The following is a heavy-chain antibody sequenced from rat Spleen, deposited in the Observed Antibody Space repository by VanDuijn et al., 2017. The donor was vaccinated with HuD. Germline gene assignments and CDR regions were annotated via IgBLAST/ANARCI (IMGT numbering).Heavy chain of an antibody. CDR2: ISYGDSSGHSST. J-gene: IGHJ2*01. D-gene: IGHD1-12*02. V-gene: IGHV5-19*01. CDR3: ARHSDDGSYYYPYFDY. Sequence: EVQLVESGGGLVQPGRSLKLSCAASGFTFSNYGMHWIRQAPTKGLEWVATISYGDSSGHSSTYYRDSVKGRFTVFRDNAKSTLYLQMDSLRSEDTATYYCARHSDDGSYYYPYFDYWGQGVMVTVSS. CDR1: GFTFSNYG.